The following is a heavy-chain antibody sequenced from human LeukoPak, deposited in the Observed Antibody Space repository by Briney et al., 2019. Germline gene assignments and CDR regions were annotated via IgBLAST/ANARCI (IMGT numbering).Heavy chain of an antibody. J-gene: IGHJ4*02. CDR2: IRYDGSNK. D-gene: IGHD5-12*01. CDR1: GFTFSSYG. Sequence: LGGSLRLSCAASGFTFSSYGMHWVRQAPGKVLEWVAFIRYDGSNKYYADSVKGRFTISRDNSKNTLYLQMNSLRAEDTAVYYCAKGAVATITTGFDYWGQGTLVTVSS. V-gene: IGHV3-30*02. CDR3: AKGAVATITTGFDY.